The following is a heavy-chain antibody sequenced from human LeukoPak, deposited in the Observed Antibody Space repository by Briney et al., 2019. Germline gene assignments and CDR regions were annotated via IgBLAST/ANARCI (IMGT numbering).Heavy chain of an antibody. CDR3: AIFQGTYGGNEIDY. D-gene: IGHD4-23*01. CDR2: IIPMINTP. Sequence: GASVKVSCKASGGTFRSYAITWVRQAPGKGLEWMGGIIPMINTPKYAQKFQGRVSITADESTSTGYMEVSSLRSEDTAVYYCAIFQGTYGGNEIDYWGQGALVTVSS. J-gene: IGHJ4*02. CDR1: GGTFRSYA. V-gene: IGHV1-69*01.